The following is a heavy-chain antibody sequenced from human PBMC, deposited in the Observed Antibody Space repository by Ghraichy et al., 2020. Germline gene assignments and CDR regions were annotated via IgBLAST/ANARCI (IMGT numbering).Heavy chain of an antibody. CDR3: ARDRFDIWGNYRYSFNC. D-gene: IGHD3-16*02. J-gene: IGHJ4*02. CDR2: ISGSSGSI. CDR1: GFSFSTYS. Sequence: GGSLRLSCAASGFSFSTYSMNWVRQVPGKGLEWLSYISGSSGSIYYADSVRGRFTVSRDNAKNSLFLQMNSLRDEDTAVYYCARDRFDIWGNYRYSFNCWGQGTLVTVSS. V-gene: IGHV3-48*02.